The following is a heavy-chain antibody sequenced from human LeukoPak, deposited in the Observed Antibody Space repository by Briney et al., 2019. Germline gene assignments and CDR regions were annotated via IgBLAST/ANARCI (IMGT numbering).Heavy chain of an antibody. Sequence: PSETLSLTCAAYGGSFSGYYWSWIRQPPGKGLEWIGEINHSGSTNYNPSLKSRVTISVDTSKNQFSLKLSSVTAADTAVYYCAGGSGSYSFYWGQGTLVTVSS. D-gene: IGHD3-10*01. CDR2: INHSGST. CDR1: GGSFSGYY. V-gene: IGHV4-34*01. CDR3: AGGSGSYSFY. J-gene: IGHJ4*02.